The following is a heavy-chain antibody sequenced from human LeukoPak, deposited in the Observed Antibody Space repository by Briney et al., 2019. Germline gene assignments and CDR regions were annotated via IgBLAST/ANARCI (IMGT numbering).Heavy chain of an antibody. D-gene: IGHD6-6*01. V-gene: IGHV1-69-2*01. CDR1: GYTFTSYY. J-gene: IGHJ4*02. CDR2: VDPEDGET. CDR3: ATDWAEYSSLSRTPPFDY. Sequence: ASVKVSCKASGYTFTSYYMHWVQQAPGKGLEWMGLVDPEDGETIYAEKFQGRVTITADTSTDTAYMGLSSLRSEDTAVYYCATDWAEYSSLSRTPPFDYWGQGTLVTVSS.